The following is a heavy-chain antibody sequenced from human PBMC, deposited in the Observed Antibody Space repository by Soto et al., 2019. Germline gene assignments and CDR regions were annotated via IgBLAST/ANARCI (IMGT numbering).Heavy chain of an antibody. Sequence: AAGKVSCKASGYTFTNYAIHWVRQAPGQRLDWMGWSIAGNGNTKYSQKYQGRVTITRDTSASTAYMELSSLRSEDTSVYYCARGFRDSGSTIDYWGQGTLVTVSS. V-gene: IGHV1-3*01. D-gene: IGHD3-10*01. J-gene: IGHJ4*02. CDR3: ARGFRDSGSTIDY. CDR1: GYTFTNYA. CDR2: SIAGNGNT.